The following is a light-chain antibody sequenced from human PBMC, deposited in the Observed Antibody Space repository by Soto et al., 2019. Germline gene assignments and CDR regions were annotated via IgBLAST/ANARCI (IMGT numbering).Light chain of an antibody. V-gene: IGKV1-5*03. CDR3: QQYDTYGT. Sequence: DIQMTQSPSTLSASVGDRVTITCRATQNINSWLAWYQQKPGKAPKLLIYKASSLESGVPSRFSGSGSGTAFTLTISSLQPDDFAPYYCQQYDTYGTFGQGTKVEIK. CDR2: KAS. CDR1: QNINSW. J-gene: IGKJ1*01.